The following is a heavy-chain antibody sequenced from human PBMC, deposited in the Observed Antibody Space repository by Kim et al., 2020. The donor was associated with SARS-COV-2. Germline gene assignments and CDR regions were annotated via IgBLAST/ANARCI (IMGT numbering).Heavy chain of an antibody. J-gene: IGHJ6*02. D-gene: IGHD6-6*01. CDR2: IYYSGST. Sequence: SETLSLTCTVSGGSISSYYWSWIRQPPGKGLEWIGYIYYSGSTNYNPSLKSRVTISVDTSKNQFSLKLSSVTAADTAVYYCAYSSSLYYYYGMDVWGQGTTVTVSS. CDR1: GGSISSYY. CDR3: AYSSSLYYYYGMDV. V-gene: IGHV4-59*01.